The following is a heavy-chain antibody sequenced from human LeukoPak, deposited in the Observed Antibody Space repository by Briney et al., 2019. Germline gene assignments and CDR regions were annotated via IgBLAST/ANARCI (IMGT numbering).Heavy chain of an antibody. D-gene: IGHD6-13*01. CDR1: GFTFSSYA. J-gene: IGHJ4*02. CDR3: AKGLIGYSSSSTHFDY. CDR2: ISGSGGST. Sequence: GGSLRLSCAASGFTFSSYAVSWVRQAPGKGLEWVSAISGSGGSTYYADSVKGRFTISRDNSKNTLSLQMNSLRAEDTAVYYCAKGLIGYSSSSTHFDYWGQGTLVTVSS. V-gene: IGHV3-23*01.